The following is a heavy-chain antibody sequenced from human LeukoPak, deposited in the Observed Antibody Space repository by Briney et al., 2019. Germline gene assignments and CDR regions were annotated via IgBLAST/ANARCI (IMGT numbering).Heavy chain of an antibody. J-gene: IGHJ5*01. V-gene: IGHV4-59*01. Sequence: KPSGTLSLTCTVSGASISSYYWSWIRQPPGKGLEWIGYISYSGNTEYNPSLKSRVTMSVDTSKNQFSLKLSSVTAADAALYYCAREPGHSGWFESWGQGTLVTVSS. CDR1: GASISSYY. CDR2: ISYSGNT. D-gene: IGHD1-1*01. CDR3: AREPGHSGWFES.